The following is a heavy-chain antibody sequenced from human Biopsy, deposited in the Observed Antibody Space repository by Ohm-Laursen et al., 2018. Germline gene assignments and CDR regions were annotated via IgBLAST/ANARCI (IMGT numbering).Heavy chain of an antibody. D-gene: IGHD4-11*01. Sequence: SLRLSCSASGFNFRDYNMNWIRQAPGKGLEWLAVIWYDGSNKYYGDSVQGRFTISRDNSKSTVYLQMDSLRAEDTAIYYCARDSTINTVTTADYWGQGTLVTVSS. J-gene: IGHJ4*02. CDR1: GFNFRDYN. CDR2: IWYDGSNK. CDR3: ARDSTINTVTTADY. V-gene: IGHV3-33*08.